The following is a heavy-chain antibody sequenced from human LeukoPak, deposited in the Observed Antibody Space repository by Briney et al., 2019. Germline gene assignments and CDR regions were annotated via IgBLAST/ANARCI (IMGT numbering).Heavy chain of an antibody. D-gene: IGHD3-22*01. Sequence: GGSLRLSCAASRFTFSSYEMNWVRQAPGKGLEWVSYISGSGIKHYADSVKGRFTISRDNAKNSLYLQMNSLRAEDTAVYYCARDWTYYYDSSGYYRAFDIWGQGTMVTVSS. V-gene: IGHV3-48*03. CDR1: RFTFSSYE. CDR3: ARDWTYYYDSSGYYRAFDI. J-gene: IGHJ3*02. CDR2: ISGSGIK.